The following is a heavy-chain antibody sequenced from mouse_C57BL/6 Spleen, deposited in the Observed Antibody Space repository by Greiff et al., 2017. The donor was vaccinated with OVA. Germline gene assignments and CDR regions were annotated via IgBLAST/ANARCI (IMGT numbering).Heavy chain of an antibody. CDR2: IYPGSGNT. CDR1: GYSFTSYY. Sequence: VQGVESGPELVKPGASVKISCKASGYSFTSYYIHWVKQRPGQGLEWIGWIYPGSGNTKYNEKFKGKATLTADTSSSTAYMQLSSLTSEDSAVYYCARYDYDKAWFAYWGQGTLVTVSA. CDR3: ARYDYDKAWFAY. V-gene: IGHV1-66*01. J-gene: IGHJ3*01. D-gene: IGHD2-4*01.